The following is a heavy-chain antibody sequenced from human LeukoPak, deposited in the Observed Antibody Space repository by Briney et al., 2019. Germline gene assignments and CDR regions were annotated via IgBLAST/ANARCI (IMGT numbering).Heavy chain of an antibody. J-gene: IGHJ4*02. D-gene: IGHD4-11*01. CDR1: GFTFSSYG. Sequence: GGSLRLSCVASGFTFSSYGMHWVRQAPGKGLEWVSFIRYDGSNKYYADSVKGRFTISRDNSKNTLYLQMNSLRAEDTAVYYCAKKSTTVITYYFDYWGQGTLVTVSS. CDR2: IRYDGSNK. CDR3: AKKSTTVITYYFDY. V-gene: IGHV3-30*02.